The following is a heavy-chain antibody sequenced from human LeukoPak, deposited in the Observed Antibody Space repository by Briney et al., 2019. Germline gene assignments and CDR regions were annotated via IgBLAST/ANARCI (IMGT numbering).Heavy chain of an antibody. J-gene: IGHJ4*02. V-gene: IGHV3-74*01. CDR1: GFTLSSYW. CDR3: AREPFEVSSY. CDR2: INTDGSAT. D-gene: IGHD3-3*01. Sequence: GGSLRLSCAASGFTLSSYWMHWVRQVPGKGLLWVARINTDGSATNYADSVKGRFTISRDNAKNTLYLQMNSLRAEDAAVYYCAREPFEVSSYWGQGTLVTVSS.